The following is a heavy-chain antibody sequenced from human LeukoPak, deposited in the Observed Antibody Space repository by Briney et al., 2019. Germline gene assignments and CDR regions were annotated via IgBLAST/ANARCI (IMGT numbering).Heavy chain of an antibody. CDR3: ARDITIIGFDP. J-gene: IGHJ5*02. Sequence: ASVKVSCKASGYTFTSYGISWVRQAPGQGLEWMGWISAYNDNTNYAQKLQGRVTMTTGTSTSTAYMELRSLRSDDTAVYYCARDITIIGFDPWGQGTLVTVSS. V-gene: IGHV1-18*01. CDR1: GYTFTSYG. D-gene: IGHD3-3*01. CDR2: ISAYNDNT.